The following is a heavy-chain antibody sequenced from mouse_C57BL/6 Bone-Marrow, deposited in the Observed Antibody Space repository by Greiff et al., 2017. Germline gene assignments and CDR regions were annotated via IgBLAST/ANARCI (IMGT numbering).Heavy chain of an antibody. J-gene: IGHJ3*01. CDR3: ARDTTVVAPAWCAY. CDR2: IDPSDSYT. V-gene: IGHV1-69*01. D-gene: IGHD1-1*01. Sequence: VQLQQPGAELVMPGASVKLSCKASGYTFTSYWMHWVKQRPGQGLEWIGEIDPSDSYTNYNQKFKGKSTLTVDKSSSTAYMQLSSLTSDDSAVYYCARDTTVVAPAWCAYWGQGTLVTVSA. CDR1: GYTFTSYW.